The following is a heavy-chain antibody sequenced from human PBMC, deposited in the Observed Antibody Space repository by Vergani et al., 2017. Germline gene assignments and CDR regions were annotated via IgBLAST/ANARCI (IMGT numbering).Heavy chain of an antibody. V-gene: IGHV4-38-2*01. Sequence: QVQLQESGPGLVKPSETLTLTCDVSDSSIMTKPYWGWFRQSPGKGLEWIGCIRHSGDTHYNSSLKSRVSISIVSSSKFSLSLTSVTAADTAIYYCARHRGSGGFFPSSYFYGMDVWGHGTTVTVSS. J-gene: IGHJ6*02. D-gene: IGHD3-10*01. CDR2: IRHSGDT. CDR3: ARHRGSGGFFPSSYFYGMDV. CDR1: DSSIMTKPY.